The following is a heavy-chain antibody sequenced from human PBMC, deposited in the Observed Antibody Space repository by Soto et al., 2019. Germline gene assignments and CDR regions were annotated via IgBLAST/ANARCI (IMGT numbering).Heavy chain of an antibody. Sequence: GGSLRLSCAASGFTFSSYWMSWVRQAPGKGLEWVANIKQDGSEKYYVDSVKGRFTISRDNAKNSLYLQMNSLRAEDTAVYYCARGGHGKDITMIVVVTYVFDYWGQGTLVTVSS. D-gene: IGHD3-22*01. CDR1: GFTFSSYW. CDR3: ARGGHGKDITMIVVVTYVFDY. CDR2: IKQDGSEK. V-gene: IGHV3-7*01. J-gene: IGHJ4*02.